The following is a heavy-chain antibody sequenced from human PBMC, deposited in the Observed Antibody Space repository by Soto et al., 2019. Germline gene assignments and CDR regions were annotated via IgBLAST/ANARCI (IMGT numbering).Heavy chain of an antibody. J-gene: IGHJ6*02. CDR2: VYYSGNS. D-gene: IGHD3-16*01. CDR1: DGSVRSGRYD. CDR3: ARDPRLNADYYDATDV. Sequence: QVQLQGSVPGLVSPSETLSLTCTCSDGSVRSGRYDWGWIRQTPGKGLERIGYVYYSGNSKYSPSLKSRDTISIDTFNDQFFLKLTSVTAADTSKYYCARDPRLNADYYDATDVWGQGTTVNVSS. V-gene: IGHV4-61*01.